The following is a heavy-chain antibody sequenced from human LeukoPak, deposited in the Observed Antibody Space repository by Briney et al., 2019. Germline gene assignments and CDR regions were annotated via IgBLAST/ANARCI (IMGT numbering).Heavy chain of an antibody. J-gene: IGHJ3*02. V-gene: IGHV1-69*05. CDR2: IIPIFGTA. Sequence: GASVKVSCKASGGTFSSYAISWVRQAPGQGLEWMGGIIPIFGTANYAQKFQGRVTITTDESTSTAYMELSSLRSEDTAVYYCARPHLRYCSSTSCYYDAFDIWGQGTMVTVSS. CDR1: GGTFSSYA. D-gene: IGHD2-2*01. CDR3: ARPHLRYCSSTSCYYDAFDI.